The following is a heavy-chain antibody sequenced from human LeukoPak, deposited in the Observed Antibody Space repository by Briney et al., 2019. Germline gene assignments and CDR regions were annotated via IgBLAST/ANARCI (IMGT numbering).Heavy chain of an antibody. CDR1: GGSISSGTYY. CDR2: IYHSGSI. Sequence: PSETLSLTCTVSGGSISSGTYYWGWIRQPPGMGLEWIGSIYHSGSIYYIPSLKSRVTISVDTSTNQFSLKLSSVTAADTAVYYCARLALGSYYFDYWGQGTLVTVSS. D-gene: IGHD3-16*01. V-gene: IGHV4-39*07. J-gene: IGHJ4*02. CDR3: ARLALGSYYFDY.